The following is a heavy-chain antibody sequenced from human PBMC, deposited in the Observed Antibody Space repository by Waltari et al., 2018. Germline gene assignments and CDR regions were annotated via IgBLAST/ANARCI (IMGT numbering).Heavy chain of an antibody. J-gene: IGHJ4*02. CDR2: INPDSGGT. CDR3: ARWGPEADRVLYYFDY. Sequence: QVQLIQSGAEVKKPGASVKVSCKASGYTFSGYYIHWVRHAPGQGLEWMGRINPDSGGTDYAQKFQGRVTMTRDTSISTAYMELSRLKSDDTALFYCARWGPEADRVLYYFDYWGQGTLVTVSS. D-gene: IGHD3-16*01. V-gene: IGHV1-2*06. CDR1: GYTFSGYY.